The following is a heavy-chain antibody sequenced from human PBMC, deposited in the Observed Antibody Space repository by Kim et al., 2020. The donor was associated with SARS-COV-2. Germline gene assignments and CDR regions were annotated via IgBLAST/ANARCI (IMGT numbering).Heavy chain of an antibody. CDR2: MNPNSGNT. CDR3: ARGLLASY. D-gene: IGHD1-26*01. Sequence: ASVKVSCKASGYTFVSYDIIWVRQATGQGLEWMGWMNPNSGNTGYAQKFQGRVTMTRSTSISTAYMELSSLSSEDTAVYYCARGLLASYWGQGTLVSVSS. CDR1: GYTFVSYD. V-gene: IGHV1-8*01. J-gene: IGHJ4*02.